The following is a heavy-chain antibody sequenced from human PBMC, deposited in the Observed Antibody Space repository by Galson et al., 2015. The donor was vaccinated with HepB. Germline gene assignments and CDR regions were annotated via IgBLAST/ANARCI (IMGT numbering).Heavy chain of an antibody. Sequence: SLRLSCAVSGFNFDSYTMHWVRQAPGQGLEWVTIISDDGRNKFYAASVKGRFTVSRDNSKRTLFLQMDSLRPEDTAVYYCARDTDSEQWLLDYWGQGALVTVSS. CDR3: ARDTDSEQWLLDY. V-gene: IGHV3-30*04. CDR1: GFNFDSYT. D-gene: IGHD6-19*01. CDR2: ISDDGRNK. J-gene: IGHJ4*02.